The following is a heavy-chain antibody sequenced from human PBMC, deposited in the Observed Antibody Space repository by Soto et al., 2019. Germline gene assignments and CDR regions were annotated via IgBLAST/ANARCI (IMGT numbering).Heavy chain of an antibody. J-gene: IGHJ6*03. Sequence: EVQLGESGGGLVQPGGSLRLSCAASGFTVSSNYMSWVLQAPGKGLEWVSVIYSCGSTYYADSVQGRFTISRHNSKNTRYRQMNSLRADDTAVYYCAYQLSAPYYYYYMDVWCKGTTVTVSS. D-gene: IGHD2-2*01. CDR1: GFTVSSNY. CDR2: IYSCGST. CDR3: AYQLSAPYYYYYMDV. V-gene: IGHV3-53*04.